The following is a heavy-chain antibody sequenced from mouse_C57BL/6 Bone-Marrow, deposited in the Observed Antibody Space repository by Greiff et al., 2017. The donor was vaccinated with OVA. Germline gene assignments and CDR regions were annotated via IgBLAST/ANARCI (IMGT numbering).Heavy chain of an antibody. CDR3: ARIYTGNFWYFDV. CDR1: GYTFTSYG. CDR2: IYPRSGNT. Sequence: VQLQQSGAELARPGASVKLSCKASGYTFTSYGISWVKQRTGQGLEWIGEIYPRSGNTYYNEKFKGKATLTADKSSNTAYMELRSLTSDDSSVYFCARIYTGNFWYFDVWGTGTAVTGSA. J-gene: IGHJ1*03. D-gene: IGHD2-1*01. V-gene: IGHV1-81*01.